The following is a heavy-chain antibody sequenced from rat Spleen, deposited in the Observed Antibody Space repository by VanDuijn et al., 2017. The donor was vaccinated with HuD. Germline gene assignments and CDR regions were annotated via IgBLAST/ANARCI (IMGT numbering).Heavy chain of an antibody. CDR2: ISYGDSSGHSST. D-gene: IGHD1-1*01. CDR1: GFTFSDYG. V-gene: IGHV5-29*01. Sequence: EVQLVESGGGLVQPGRSLKLSCAASGFTFSDYGVAWVRQAPTKGLEWVATISYGDSSGHSSTYYRDSVKGRFTVSRDTAKSTLFLQMDSLRSEDTATYYCTRHPDYSNYFDYWGQGVMVTVSS. J-gene: IGHJ2*01. CDR3: TRHPDYSNYFDY.